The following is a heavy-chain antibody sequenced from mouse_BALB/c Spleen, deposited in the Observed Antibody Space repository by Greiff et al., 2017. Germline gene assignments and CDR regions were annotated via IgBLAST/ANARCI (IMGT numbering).Heavy chain of an antibody. CDR2: ISDGGSYT. V-gene: IGHV5-4*02. Sequence: VKVVESGGGLVKPGGSLKLSCAASGFTFSDYYMYWVRQTPEKRLEWVATISDGGSYTYYPDSVKGRFTISRDNAKNNLYLQMSSLKSEDTAMYYCAREEAMDYWGQGTSVTVSS. CDR3: AREEAMDY. J-gene: IGHJ4*01. CDR1: GFTFSDYY.